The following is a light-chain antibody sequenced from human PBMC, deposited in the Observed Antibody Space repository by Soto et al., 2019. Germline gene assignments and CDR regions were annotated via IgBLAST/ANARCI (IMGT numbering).Light chain of an antibody. CDR1: QGIGSY. CDR2: EAS. CDR3: QQYDDLPFT. J-gene: IGKJ4*01. V-gene: IGKV1-33*01. Sequence: DIQMTQSPSSLSASVGDRVTITCQASQGIGSYLTWSQQKPGKAPKLLIYEASNLETGVPSRFSGSGSGTDFTFTINSLQPEDIATYYCQQYDDLPFTFGGGTKVEIK.